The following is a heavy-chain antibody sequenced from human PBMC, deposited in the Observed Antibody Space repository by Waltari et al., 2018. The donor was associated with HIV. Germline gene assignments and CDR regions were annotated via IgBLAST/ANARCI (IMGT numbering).Heavy chain of an antibody. CDR3: ATGGARGMDI. Sequence: QVQLQESGPGVVKSSEALSLHCSVPGGSIGSYSLNWVRQPPVKGLQWIGYLYDNGRTIYNPSLRSRVTISSDASGKQFSLKLNSVTAADTAIYYCATGGARGMDIWGHGTTVTVSS. CDR2: LYDNGRT. V-gene: IGHV4-4*08. J-gene: IGHJ6*02. CDR1: GGSIGSYS.